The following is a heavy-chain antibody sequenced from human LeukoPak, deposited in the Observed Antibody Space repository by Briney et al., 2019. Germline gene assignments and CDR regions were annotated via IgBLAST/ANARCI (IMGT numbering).Heavy chain of an antibody. CDR2: ISYDGSNK. CDR1: GYTFTGYY. CDR3: ARAPRGSSSGHHVY. V-gene: IGHV3-30-3*01. D-gene: IGHD6-6*01. J-gene: IGHJ4*02. Sequence: SCKASGYTFTGYYMHWVRQAPGKGLEWVAVISYDGSNKYYADSVKGRFTISRDNSKNTLYLQMNSLRAEDTAVYYCARAPRGSSSGHHVYWGQGTLVTVSS.